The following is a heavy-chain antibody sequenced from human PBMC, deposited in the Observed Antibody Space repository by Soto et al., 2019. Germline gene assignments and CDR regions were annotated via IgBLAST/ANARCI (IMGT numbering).Heavy chain of an antibody. D-gene: IGHD3-10*01. V-gene: IGHV4-31*03. CDR3: ARLFRGKAGPLFEY. Sequence: QVQLQESGPGLVKPSQTLSLTCTVSGGSISSGGYYWIWIRQHPGKGLEWIGYIYYSGSTYYNPCLQSRVTISVDTSKNQFSLKLSSVTAADTAVYDCARLFRGKAGPLFEYWGQGTLVTVSS. J-gene: IGHJ4*02. CDR1: GGSISSGGYY. CDR2: IYYSGST.